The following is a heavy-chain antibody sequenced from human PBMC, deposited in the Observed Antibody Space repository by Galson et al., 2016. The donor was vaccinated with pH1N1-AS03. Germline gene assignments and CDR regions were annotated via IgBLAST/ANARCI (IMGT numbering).Heavy chain of an antibody. CDR1: GYTFTDYY. CDR3: ARGGGSSLDY. D-gene: IGHD1-26*01. CDR2: LTPNSGVT. Sequence: SVKVSCKASGYTFTDYYIHWVRQAPGQGLEWMGRLTPNSGVTNYAQKFQGRVTMTRDMSLTTAYMELSSLKSDDTAVYYCARGGGSSLDYWGQGTLVPVSS. V-gene: IGHV1-2*06. J-gene: IGHJ4*02.